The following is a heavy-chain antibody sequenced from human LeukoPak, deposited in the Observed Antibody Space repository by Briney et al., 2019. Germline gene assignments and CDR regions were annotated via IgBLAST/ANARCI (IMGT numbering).Heavy chain of an antibody. D-gene: IGHD6-19*01. CDR1: GYTFTGYY. CDR2: INPNSGGT. CDR3: ARDRGWPPGWFDP. J-gene: IGHJ5*02. V-gene: IGHV1-2*06. Sequence: ASVKVSCKASGYTFTGYYMHWVRQAPGQGLEWMGRINPNSGGTNYAQKFQGRVTMTRDTSISTAYMELSRLRSDDTAVYYCARDRGWPPGWFDPWGQGTLVTVSS.